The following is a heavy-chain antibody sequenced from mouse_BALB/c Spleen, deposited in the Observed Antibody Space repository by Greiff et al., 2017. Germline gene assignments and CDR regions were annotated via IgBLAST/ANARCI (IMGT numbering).Heavy chain of an antibody. D-gene: IGHD1-1*02. Sequence: EVQRVESGGGLVKPGGSLKLSCAASGFTFSSYTMSWVRQTPEKRLEWVATISSGGSYTYYPDSVKGRFTISRDNAKNTLYLQMSSLKSEDTAMYYCTSLYGGFAYWGQGTLVTVSA. J-gene: IGHJ3*01. CDR1: GFTFSSYT. CDR2: ISSGGSYT. CDR3: TSLYGGFAY. V-gene: IGHV5-6-4*01.